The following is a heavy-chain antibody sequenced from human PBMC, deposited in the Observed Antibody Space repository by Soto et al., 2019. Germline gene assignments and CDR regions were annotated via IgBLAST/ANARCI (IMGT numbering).Heavy chain of an antibody. CDR3: ARGGYYYGSGSHNDY. CDR1: GGSFSGYY. V-gene: IGHV4-34*01. Sequence: SETLSLTCAVYGGSFSGYYWSWIRQPPGKGLEWIGEINHSGSTNYNPSLKSRVTISVDTSKNQFSLRLSSVTAADTAVYYCARGGYYYGSGSHNDYWGQGTLVTVSS. J-gene: IGHJ4*02. D-gene: IGHD3-10*01. CDR2: INHSGST.